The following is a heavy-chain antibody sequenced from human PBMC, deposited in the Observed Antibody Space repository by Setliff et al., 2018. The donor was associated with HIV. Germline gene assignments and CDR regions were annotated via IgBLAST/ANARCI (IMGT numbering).Heavy chain of an antibody. V-gene: IGHV1-69-2*01. CDR2: VDPEDGET. Sequence: GASVKVSCKASGYTFTDYYMHWVQQAPGKGLEWMGRVDPEDGETIYAEKFQGRVTITADTSTDTAYMELSSLRSEDTAVYYCARVLAVAGTDPPGDYWGQGTLVTVSS. CDR3: ARVLAVAGTDPPGDY. D-gene: IGHD6-19*01. CDR1: GYTFTDYY. J-gene: IGHJ4*02.